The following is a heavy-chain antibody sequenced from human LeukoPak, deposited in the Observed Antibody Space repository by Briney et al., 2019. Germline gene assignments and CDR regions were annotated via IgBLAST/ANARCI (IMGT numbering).Heavy chain of an antibody. CDR1: GFTFSNYE. Sequence: GGSLRLSCAASGFTFSNYEMNWVRQAPGKGLEWVSYISSSGSTIYYADSVKGRFTISRDNAKNSLYLQMNSLRAEDTAVYYCARYVLRYFDWLPYFDYWGQGTLVTVSS. CDR2: ISSSGSTI. D-gene: IGHD3-9*01. J-gene: IGHJ4*02. CDR3: ARYVLRYFDWLPYFDY. V-gene: IGHV3-48*03.